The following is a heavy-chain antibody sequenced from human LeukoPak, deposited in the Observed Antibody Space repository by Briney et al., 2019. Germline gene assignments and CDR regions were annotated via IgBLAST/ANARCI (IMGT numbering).Heavy chain of an antibody. D-gene: IGHD3-3*01. V-gene: IGHV3-21*01. CDR2: ISSSSSYI. CDR3: ARVQARITIFGVAPGRFDY. J-gene: IGHJ4*02. Sequence: GGSLRLSCAASGFTFSSYSMNWVRQAPGKALEWVSSISSSSSYIYYADSVKGRFTISRDNAKNSLYLQMNSLRAEDTAVYYCARVQARITIFGVAPGRFDYWGQGTLVTVSS. CDR1: GFTFSSYS.